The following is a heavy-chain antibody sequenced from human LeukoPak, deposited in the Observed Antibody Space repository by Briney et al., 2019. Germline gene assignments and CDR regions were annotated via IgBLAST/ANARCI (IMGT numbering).Heavy chain of an antibody. J-gene: IGHJ5*02. CDR1: GGSFSGYY. D-gene: IGHD2/OR15-2a*01. CDR3: AREASHSIGP. Sequence: PSETLSLTCAVYGGSFSGYYWSWIRQPPGKGLEWIGEINQSGSIKYNPSLKSRVTISVDTSKNQFSLKLSSVTAADTAVYYCAREASHSIGPWGQGTLVTVSS. V-gene: IGHV4-34*01. CDR2: INQSGSI.